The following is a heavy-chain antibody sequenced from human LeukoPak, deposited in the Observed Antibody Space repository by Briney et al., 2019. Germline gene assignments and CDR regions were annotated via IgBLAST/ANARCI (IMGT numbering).Heavy chain of an antibody. V-gene: IGHV1-2*02. Sequence: ASVKVSCKASGYTFTGYYMHWVRQAPGQGLEWMGWINPNSGGTNYAQKFQGRVTMTRDTSISTAYMELSRLRSDDTAVYYCARAVVVAGTVSYYYYMDVWGKGTTVTISS. J-gene: IGHJ6*03. CDR2: INPNSGGT. CDR3: ARAVVVAGTVSYYYYMDV. D-gene: IGHD2-15*01. CDR1: GYTFTGYY.